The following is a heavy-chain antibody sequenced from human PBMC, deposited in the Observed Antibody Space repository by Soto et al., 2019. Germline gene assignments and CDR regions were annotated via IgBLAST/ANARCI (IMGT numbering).Heavy chain of an antibody. J-gene: IGHJ6*02. CDR2: VSRGGNNQ. Sequence: GGSLRLSCEVSGFTFSSYAMHWVRQAPGKGLEWVAVVSRGGNNQYYADSVLGRFTISRDNSKNTLYLEVNSLRGEDTAIYYCARGRNEEKSQYRGLDVWGQGTTVTVSS. CDR1: GFTFSSYA. D-gene: IGHD3-16*02. CDR3: ARGRNEEKSQYRGLDV. V-gene: IGHV3-30-3*01.